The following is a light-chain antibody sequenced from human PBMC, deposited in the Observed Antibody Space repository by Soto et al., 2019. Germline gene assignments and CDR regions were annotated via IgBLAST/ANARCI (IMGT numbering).Light chain of an antibody. J-gene: IGLJ1*01. CDR2: EVT. CDR3: SSYTNINTGAWV. CDR1: SGDVGSYNR. Sequence: LTQPASVSGSPGQSITISCTGTSGDVGSYNRVSWYQQHPGKAPKLIIYEVTDRPSGVSNRFSGSKSGNTASLTISGLQAEDEAEYYCSSYTNINTGAWVFGTGTKVTVL. V-gene: IGLV2-14*01.